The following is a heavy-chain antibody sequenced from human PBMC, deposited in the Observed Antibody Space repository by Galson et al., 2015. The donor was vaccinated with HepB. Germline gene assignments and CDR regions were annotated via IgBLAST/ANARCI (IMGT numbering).Heavy chain of an antibody. V-gene: IGHV6-1*01. Sequence: AISGDSVSSNSAAWNWIRQSPSRGLEWLGRTYYRSKWYNDYAVSVKSRITINPDTSKNQFSLQLNSVTPEDTAVYYCARGRRVQGVIIDYYYYYMDVWGKGTTVTVSS. CDR1: GDSVSSNSAA. CDR3: ARGRRVQGVIIDYYYYYMDV. J-gene: IGHJ6*03. D-gene: IGHD3-10*01. CDR2: TYYRSKWYN.